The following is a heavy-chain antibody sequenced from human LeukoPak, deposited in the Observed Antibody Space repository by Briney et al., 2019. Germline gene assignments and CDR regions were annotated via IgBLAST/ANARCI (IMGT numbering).Heavy chain of an antibody. V-gene: IGHV1-69*06. Sequence: SVKVSCKASGGTFSSYAISWVRQAPGQGLEWMGGIIPIFGTANYAQKFQGRVTITADKSTSTAYMELSSLRSEDTAVYYCARSGYQLLTDYFDYWGQGTLVTVSS. CDR1: GGTFSSYA. J-gene: IGHJ4*02. CDR3: ARSGYQLLTDYFDY. CDR2: IIPIFGTA. D-gene: IGHD2-2*01.